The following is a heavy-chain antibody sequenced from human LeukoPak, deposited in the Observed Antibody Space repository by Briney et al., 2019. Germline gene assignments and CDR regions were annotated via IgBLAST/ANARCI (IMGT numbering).Heavy chain of an antibody. CDR2: IYYSGST. CDR3: AMGVTTYRDAFDI. J-gene: IGHJ3*02. Sequence: SETLSLTCTVSGGSISSSSYYWGWIRQPPGKGLEWIGSIYYSGSTYYNPSLKSRVTISVDTSKNQFSLKLNSVTAADTAVYYCAMGVTTYRDAFDIWGQGAMVTVSS. D-gene: IGHD4-11*01. V-gene: IGHV4-39*07. CDR1: GGSISSSSYY.